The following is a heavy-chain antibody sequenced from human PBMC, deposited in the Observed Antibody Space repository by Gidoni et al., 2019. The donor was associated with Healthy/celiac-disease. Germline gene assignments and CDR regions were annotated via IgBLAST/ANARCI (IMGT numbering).Heavy chain of an antibody. D-gene: IGHD2-15*01. V-gene: IGHV3-21*01. CDR3: ARAPSGYCSGGSCPGWFDP. CDR1: GFPFSSYS. J-gene: IGHJ5*02. CDR2: ISSSSSYI. Sequence: EVQLVESGGGLVKPGGSLRLSGEASGFPFSSYSMNWVRQAPGKGLEWVSSISSSSSYIYYADSVKGRFTISRDNAKNSLYLQMNSLRAEDTAVYYCARAPSGYCSGGSCPGWFDPWGQGTLVTVSS.